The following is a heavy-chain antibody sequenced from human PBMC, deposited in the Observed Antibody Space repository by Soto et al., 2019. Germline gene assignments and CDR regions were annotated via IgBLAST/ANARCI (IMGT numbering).Heavy chain of an antibody. D-gene: IGHD4-4*01. CDR3: AKARQYYFDY. J-gene: IGHJ4*02. CDR1: GFTFSDYY. CDR2: ISSSGSPI. V-gene: IGHV3-11*01. Sequence: PGGSLRLSCAASGFTFSDYYMTWIRQAPGKGLEWVSYISSSGSPIYYADSVKGRFTISRDNAKNSLYLQMSSLRAEDTAVYYCAKARQYYFDYWGQGALVTVSS.